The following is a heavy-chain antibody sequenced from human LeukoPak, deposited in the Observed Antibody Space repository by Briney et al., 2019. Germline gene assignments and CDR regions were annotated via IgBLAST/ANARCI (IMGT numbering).Heavy chain of an antibody. CDR2: ISGGGDNT. J-gene: IGHJ1*01. CDR1: GFTFSSHA. CDR3: AKLTYYDFWSGYQYFQH. V-gene: IGHV3-23*01. Sequence: GGSLRLSGAASGFTFSSHAMSWVRQAPGKGLEWVSAISGGGDNTYYADSVKGRFTISRDNSKNTLYLQMNSLRAEDTALYYCAKLTYYDFWSGYQYFQHWGQGTLVTVAS. D-gene: IGHD3-3*01.